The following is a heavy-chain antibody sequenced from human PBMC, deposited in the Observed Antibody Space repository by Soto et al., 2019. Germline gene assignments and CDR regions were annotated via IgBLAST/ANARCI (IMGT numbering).Heavy chain of an antibody. D-gene: IGHD3-10*01. V-gene: IGHV4-39*01. CDR1: GGSISSSSYY. CDR2: IYYSGST. J-gene: IGHJ5*02. Sequence: PSETLSLTCTVSGGSISSSSYYWGWIRQPPGKGLEWIGSIYYSGSTYYNPSLKSRVTISVDTSKNQFSLKLRSVTAADTAVYYCARHARGFGRHSLLRWFEPWGEGTLVTVCS. CDR3: ARHARGFGRHSLLRWFEP.